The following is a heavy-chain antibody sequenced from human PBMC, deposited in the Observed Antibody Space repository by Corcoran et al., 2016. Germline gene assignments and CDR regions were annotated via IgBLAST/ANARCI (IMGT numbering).Heavy chain of an antibody. CDR3: ARVGDGYNRGYGAWKF. CDR2: INHSGST. Sequence: QVQLQQWGAGLLKPSETLSLTCAVYGGSFSGYYWSWIRQPPGKGLEWIGEINHSGSTNYNPSLKSRVTISVDTSKNQFSLKLSSVTAADTAVYYCARVGDGYNRGYGAWKFWGQGTLVTVSS. J-gene: IGHJ4*02. CDR1: GGSFSGYY. D-gene: IGHD3-22*01. V-gene: IGHV4-34*01.